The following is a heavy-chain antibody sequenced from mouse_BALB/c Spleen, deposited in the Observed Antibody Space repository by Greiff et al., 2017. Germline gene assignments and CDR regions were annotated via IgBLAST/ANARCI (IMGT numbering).Heavy chain of an antibody. CDR2: INPYNGDT. V-gene: IGHV1-20*02. CDR3: ARGDDGYYVGFDY. CDR1: GYSFTGYF. Sequence: VQLKESGPELVKPGASVKISCKASGYSFTGYFMNWVMQSHGKSLEWIGRINPYNGDTFYNQKFKGKATLTVDKSSSTAHMELRSLASEDSAVYYCARGDDGYYVGFDYWGQGTTLTVSS. J-gene: IGHJ2*01. D-gene: IGHD2-3*01.